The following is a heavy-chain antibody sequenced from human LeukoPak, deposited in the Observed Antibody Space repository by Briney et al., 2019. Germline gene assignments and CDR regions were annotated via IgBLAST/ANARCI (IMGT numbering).Heavy chain of an antibody. CDR1: EFTFSHYG. Sequence: PGGSLRLSCAASEFTFSHYGMHWVRQAPGKGLEWVAVVCHDGSNKYYADVVKGLITISSDNSKNPLYPQKDSLRAEDTAVYYCAKDAQRGFDYSTSLEYWGQGTLVTVSS. J-gene: IGHJ4*02. V-gene: IGHV3-33*03. CDR2: VCHDGSNK. CDR3: AKDAQRGFDYSTSLEY. D-gene: IGHD4-11*01.